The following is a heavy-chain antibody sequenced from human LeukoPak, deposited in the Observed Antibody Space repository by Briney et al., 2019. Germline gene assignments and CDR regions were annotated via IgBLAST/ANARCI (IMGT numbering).Heavy chain of an antibody. Sequence: SETLSLTCTVSGGSISSYYWSWIRQPPGKGLEWIGYIYTSGSTNYNPPLKSRVTISVDTSKNQFSLKLSSVTAADTAVYYCARGWRDSSGYSDAFDIWGQGTMVTVSS. CDR2: IYTSGST. D-gene: IGHD3-22*01. V-gene: IGHV4-4*09. CDR3: ARGWRDSSGYSDAFDI. J-gene: IGHJ3*02. CDR1: GGSISSYY.